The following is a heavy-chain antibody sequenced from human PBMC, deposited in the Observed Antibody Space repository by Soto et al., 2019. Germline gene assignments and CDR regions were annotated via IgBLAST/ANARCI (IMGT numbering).Heavy chain of an antibody. CDR2: ISGSGGST. CDR1: GFPFSSYA. D-gene: IGHD6-19*01. Sequence: PGGSLRLSCAASGFPFSSYAMSWVRQAPGKGLEWVSAISGSGGSTYYADSVKGRFTISRDNSKNTLYLQMNSLRAEDTAVYYCAKGYSSGFLVYYYYMDVRGKGTTVTVSS. CDR3: AKGYSSGFLVYYYYMDV. V-gene: IGHV3-23*01. J-gene: IGHJ6*03.